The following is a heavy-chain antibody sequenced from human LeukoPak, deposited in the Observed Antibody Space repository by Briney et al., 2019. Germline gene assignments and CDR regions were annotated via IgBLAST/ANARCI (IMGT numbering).Heavy chain of an antibody. CDR2: ISYDGSNK. J-gene: IGHJ4*02. CDR3: ARAEVRGGFSDY. CDR1: GFTFSSYA. V-gene: IGHV3-30-3*01. Sequence: PGGSLRLSCAASGFTFSSYAMHWVRQAPGKGLEWVAVISYDGSNKYYADSVKGRFTISRDNSKNTLYLQMNSLRAEDTAVYYCARAEVRGGFSDYWGQGTLVTVSS. D-gene: IGHD3-10*01.